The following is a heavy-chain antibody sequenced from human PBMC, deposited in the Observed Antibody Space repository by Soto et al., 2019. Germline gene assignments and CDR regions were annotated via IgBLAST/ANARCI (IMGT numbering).Heavy chain of an antibody. CDR1: GFTFSNNA. D-gene: IGHD3-10*01. J-gene: IGHJ4*02. CDR3: ARASGESYPGSRVFVA. V-gene: IGHV3-23*01. Sequence: EVQLLESGGDLVQPGGSLRLSCAASGFTFSNNAMSWVRQAPGKVLELVSIVTNTGGDKLYADSVKGRFIISRDNSKNTLYLQMNSLRAEDTAIYYCARASGESYPGSRVFVAWGQGPRVTVSS. CDR2: VTNTGGDK.